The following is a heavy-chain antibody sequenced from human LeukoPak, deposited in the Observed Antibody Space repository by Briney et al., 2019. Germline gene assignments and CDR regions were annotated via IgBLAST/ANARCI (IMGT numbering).Heavy chain of an antibody. V-gene: IGHV3-53*01. J-gene: IGHJ4*02. D-gene: IGHD6-19*01. CDR2: IYSGGST. Sequence: PGGSLRLSCAASGFTVSSNYMSWVRQAPGKGLEWVSVIYSGGSTYYADSVKGRFTISRDNSKNTLYLQMNSLRAEDTAVYYCAREASSGWLNYWGQGTLVTVSS. CDR3: AREASSGWLNY. CDR1: GFTVSSNY.